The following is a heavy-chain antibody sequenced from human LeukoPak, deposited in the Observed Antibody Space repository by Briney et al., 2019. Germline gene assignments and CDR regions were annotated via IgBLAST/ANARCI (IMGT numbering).Heavy chain of an antibody. V-gene: IGHV1-18*01. D-gene: IGHD2-2*01. CDR1: GYTFTTYG. CDR2: ISVYNGKT. CDR3: GRIGYCTSTTCRYGFVSFDY. J-gene: IGHJ4*02. Sequence: ASVKVSCKASGYTFTTYGISWVRQAPGQGLEWMGWISVYNGKTNYAQKLQGRVTMTTDTSTSTAYMELRSLRSDDTAVYYCGRIGYCTSTTCRYGFVSFDYWGQGTLVTVSS.